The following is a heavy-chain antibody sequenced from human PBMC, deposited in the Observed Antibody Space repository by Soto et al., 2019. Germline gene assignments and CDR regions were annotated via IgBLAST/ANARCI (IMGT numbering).Heavy chain of an antibody. D-gene: IGHD6-6*01. CDR2: IYYSGST. V-gene: IGHV4-39*01. CDR1: GGSISSSSYY. Sequence: QLQLQESGPGLVKPSETLSLTCTVSGGSISSSSYYWGWIRQPPGKGLEWIGSIYYSGSTYYNPSLKSRVTISVDTSKNQSSLKLSSVTAADTAVYYCARGIAARPSKVAFDYWGQGTLVTVSS. CDR3: ARGIAARPSKVAFDY. J-gene: IGHJ4*02.